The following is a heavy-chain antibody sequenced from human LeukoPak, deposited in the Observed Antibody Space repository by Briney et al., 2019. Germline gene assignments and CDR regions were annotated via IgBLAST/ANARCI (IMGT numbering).Heavy chain of an antibody. V-gene: IGHV3-15*01. D-gene: IGHD3-10*01. CDR2: IKSKSDGGTT. J-gene: IGHJ3*02. CDR1: GFTFSRYW. CDR3: IRLWFGEFI. Sequence: PGGSLRLSCAASGFTFSRYWMSWVRQAPGKGLEWVGRIKSKSDGGTTDHAAPVKGRFTISRDDSKNTLYLQMNSLKTEDTAVYYCIRLWFGEFIWGQGTMVSVSS.